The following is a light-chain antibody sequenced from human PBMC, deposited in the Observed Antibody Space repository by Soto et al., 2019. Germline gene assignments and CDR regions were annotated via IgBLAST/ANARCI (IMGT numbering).Light chain of an antibody. CDR1: QSVSSY. J-gene: IGKJ4*01. Sequence: EIVLTQAPATLSLSPGERATLSCRASQSVSSYLAWYQQKPGQAPRLLIYDASNRAPGIPAMFSGSGCGTDFTLPISSLEPEDFAVYYCQQRSDWPSTFGGGTTVQIK. CDR3: QQRSDWPST. V-gene: IGKV3-11*01. CDR2: DAS.